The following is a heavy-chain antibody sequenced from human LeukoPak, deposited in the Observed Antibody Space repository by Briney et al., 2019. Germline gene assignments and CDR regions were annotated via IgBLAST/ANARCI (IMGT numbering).Heavy chain of an antibody. Sequence: GASVKVSCKASGGTFSSYAISWVRQAPGQGLEWMGWISAYNGNTNYAQKLQGRVTMTTDTSTSTAYMELRSLRSDDTAVYYCARDSLGDAFDIWGQGTMVTVSS. V-gene: IGHV1-18*01. CDR1: GGTFSSYA. CDR3: ARDSLGDAFDI. J-gene: IGHJ3*02. D-gene: IGHD1-26*01. CDR2: ISAYNGNT.